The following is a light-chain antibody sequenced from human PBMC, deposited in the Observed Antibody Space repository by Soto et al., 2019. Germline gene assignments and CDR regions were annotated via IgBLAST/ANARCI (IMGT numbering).Light chain of an antibody. J-gene: IGKJ1*01. V-gene: IGKV1-5*03. CDR1: QSIRTW. Sequence: DIQMTQSPSTLSASVGDRVTITCRASQSIRTWLAWFQQKPGKAPKVLISKASSLESGVPSRFSGSGSETEFTLTITSLQPDDFATYYCQQFEGYSWTFSQGTKVEIK. CDR3: QQFEGYSWT. CDR2: KAS.